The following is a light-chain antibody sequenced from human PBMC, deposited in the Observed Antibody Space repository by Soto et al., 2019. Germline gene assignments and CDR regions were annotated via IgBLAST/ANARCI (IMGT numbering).Light chain of an antibody. CDR1: SSDVGGYNY. CDR2: DVS. CDR3: RLYTSSSFVV. V-gene: IGLV2-14*01. J-gene: IGLJ2*01. Sequence: QSALTQPASVSGSPGQSITISCTGTSSDVGGYNYVSWYQQHPGKAPKLMIYDVSNRPSGVSNRFSGSKSGNTASLTISGLQADAEADYYCRLYTSSSFVVFGGGTQRSGL.